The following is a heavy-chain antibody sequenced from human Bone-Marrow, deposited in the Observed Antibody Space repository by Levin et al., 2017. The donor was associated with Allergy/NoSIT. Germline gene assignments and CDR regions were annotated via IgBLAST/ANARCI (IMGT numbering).Heavy chain of an antibody. CDR1: GGPFFSDK. V-gene: IGHV4-34*01. CDR3: ARGRVFCIGNSCPPFSNNYLGVDV. J-gene: IGHJ6*02. D-gene: IGHD3-3*01. CDR2: VNYRGET. Sequence: RTSETLSLTCSVSGGPFFSDKWTWIRQTPGKGLEWIGEVNYRGETNYNPSLQSRVTISADMSKTPFSLTLISMTAADSGVYYCARGRVFCIGNSCPPFSNNYLGVDVWGQGTAVTVSS.